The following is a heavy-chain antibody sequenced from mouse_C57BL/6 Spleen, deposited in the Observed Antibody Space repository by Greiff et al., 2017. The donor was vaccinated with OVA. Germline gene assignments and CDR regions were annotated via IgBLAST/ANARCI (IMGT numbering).Heavy chain of an antibody. V-gene: IGHV1-82*01. D-gene: IGHD4-1*01. CDR2: IYPGDGDT. CDR1: GYAFSSSW. CDR3: ARKGNWDWYFDV. J-gene: IGHJ1*03. Sequence: VQLKESGPELVKPGASVKISCKASGYAFSSSWMNWVKQRPGKGLEWIGRIYPGDGDTNYNGKFKGKATLTADKSSSTAYMQLSSLTSEDSAVYFCARKGNWDWYFDVWGTGTTVTVAS.